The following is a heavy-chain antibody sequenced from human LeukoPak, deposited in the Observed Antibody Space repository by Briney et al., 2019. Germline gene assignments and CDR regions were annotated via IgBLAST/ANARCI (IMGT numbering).Heavy chain of an antibody. J-gene: IGHJ4*02. CDR1: GGSFSGYY. CDR2: INHSGST. Sequence: PSETLSLTCAVYGGSFSGYYWSWIRQPPGKGLEWIGEINHSGSTNYNPSLKSRVTISVDTSKNQFSLKLSSVTAADTAVYYCARANYGDFDYWGQGNLVTVSS. CDR3: ARANYGDFDY. V-gene: IGHV4-34*01. D-gene: IGHD4-17*01.